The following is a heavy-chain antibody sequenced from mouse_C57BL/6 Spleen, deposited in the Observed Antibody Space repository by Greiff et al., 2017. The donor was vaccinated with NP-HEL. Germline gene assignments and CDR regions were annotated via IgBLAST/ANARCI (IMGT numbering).Heavy chain of an antibody. D-gene: IGHD1-1*01. CDR3: ARPFITTVVARGY. CDR1: GFTFSSYG. J-gene: IGHJ2*01. V-gene: IGHV5-6*02. Sequence: EVKLVESGGDLVKPGGSLKLSCAASGFTFSSYGMSWVRQTPDKRLEWVATISRGGSYTYYPDSVKGRSTISRDNAKNTLYLQRSSLKYEDTAMYYCARPFITTVVARGYWGQGTTLTVSS. CDR2: ISRGGSYT.